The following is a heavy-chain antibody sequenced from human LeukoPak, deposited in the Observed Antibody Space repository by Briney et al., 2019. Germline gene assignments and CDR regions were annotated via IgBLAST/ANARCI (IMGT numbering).Heavy chain of an antibody. D-gene: IGHD1-1*01. CDR1: AFTVSSYA. J-gene: IGHJ4*02. Sequence: GGSLRLSCAASAFTVSSYAMSWVRQAPEKGLEWASAISGNGDITYYADTVKGRFSGSRDNSKNTLYLQLNSLRAEDTAVYCCAKDLRGTLSSRGPFEYWGQGTLVTVSS. CDR2: ISGNGDIT. V-gene: IGHV3-23*01. CDR3: AKDLRGTLSSRGPFEY.